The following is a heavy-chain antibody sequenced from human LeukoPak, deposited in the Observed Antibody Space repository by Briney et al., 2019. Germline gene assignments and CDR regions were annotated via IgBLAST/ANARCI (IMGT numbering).Heavy chain of an antibody. CDR3: ARLGPEMRWLQDPFDY. J-gene: IGHJ4*02. CDR1: GYSFTSYW. D-gene: IGHD5-24*01. V-gene: IGHV5-51*01. CDR2: IYPGDSDT. Sequence: GESLKISCKGSGYSFTSYWIGWVRQMPGKGLEWMGIIYPGDSDTRYSPSFQGQVTISADKSISTAYLQWSSLKASDTRMYYRARLGPEMRWLQDPFDYWGQGTLVTVSS.